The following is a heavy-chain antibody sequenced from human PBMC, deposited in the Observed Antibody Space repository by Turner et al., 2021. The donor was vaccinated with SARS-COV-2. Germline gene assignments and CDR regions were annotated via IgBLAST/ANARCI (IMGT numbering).Heavy chain of an antibody. V-gene: IGHV1-24*01. CDR3: ATGTPLGYQNWFDP. J-gene: IGHJ5*02. Sequence: QVQPVQSGAEVKKPGASVKVSCKVSGYTLIELSMHWVRQAPGKGLEWMGGFDPEDGETIYAQKFQGRVTMTEDTSTDTAYMELSSLRSEDTAVYYCATGTPLGYQNWFDPWGQGTLVTVSS. CDR2: FDPEDGET. CDR1: GYTLIELS. D-gene: IGHD2-2*01.